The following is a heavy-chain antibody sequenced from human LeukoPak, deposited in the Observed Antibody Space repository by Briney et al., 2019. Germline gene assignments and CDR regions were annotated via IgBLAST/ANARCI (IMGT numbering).Heavy chain of an antibody. CDR1: GFTFSSYA. J-gene: IGHJ4*02. V-gene: IGHV3-23*01. CDR2: ISGSGGST. D-gene: IGHD3-3*01. CDR3: ARGHDFWSGYWDY. Sequence: PGGSLRLSCAASGFTFSSYAMSWVRQAPGKGLEWVSAISGSGGSTYYADSVKGRFTISRDNSKNTLYLQMNSLRAEDTAVYYCARGHDFWSGYWDYWGQGTLVTVSS.